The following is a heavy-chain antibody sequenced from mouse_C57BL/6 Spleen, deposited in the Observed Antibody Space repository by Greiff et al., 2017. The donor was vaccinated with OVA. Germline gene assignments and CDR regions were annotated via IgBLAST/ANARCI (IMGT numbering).Heavy chain of an antibody. D-gene: IGHD2-1*01. CDR2: ISYDGSN. J-gene: IGHJ3*01. CDR1: GYSIPSGYY. V-gene: IGHV3-6*01. Sequence: VQLKESGPGLVKPSQSLSLTCSVTGYSIPSGYYWNWIRQFPGNKLEWMGYISYDGSNNYNPSLKNPSTITRDTSKNQLFLKLNTVTTEDTATYYCAGGDGNYVFAYWGQGTLVTVSA. CDR3: AGGDGNYVFAY.